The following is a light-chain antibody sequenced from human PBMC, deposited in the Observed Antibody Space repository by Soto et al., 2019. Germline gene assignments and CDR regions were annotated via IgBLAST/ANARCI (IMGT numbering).Light chain of an antibody. Sequence: QSVLTQPASVSGSPGQSITISCTGTSSDGGGHNSVAWYQHNPVKAPTLMIYAVSNRPSGVSSRFSCSKSGNTASLSLAGLQAQDEADYYCSSYTSSRTLVFATGSKLTVL. V-gene: IGLV2-14*01. CDR3: SSYTSSRTLV. J-gene: IGLJ1*01. CDR2: AVS. CDR1: SSDGGGHNS.